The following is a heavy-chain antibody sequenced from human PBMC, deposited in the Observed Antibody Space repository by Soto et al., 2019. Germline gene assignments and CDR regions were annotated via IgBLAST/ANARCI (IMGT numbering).Heavy chain of an antibody. D-gene: IGHD4-17*01. V-gene: IGHV4-34*01. Sequence: QVQLQQWGAGLLKPSETLSLTCAVYGGSFSGYYWSWIRQPPGKGLEWIGEINHSGSTNYNPSLKSRVTISVDTSKNQFSLKLSSVTATDTAVYYCARRGRRYGDTHHFDYWGQGTLVTVSS. J-gene: IGHJ4*02. CDR3: ARRGRRYGDTHHFDY. CDR2: INHSGST. CDR1: GGSFSGYY.